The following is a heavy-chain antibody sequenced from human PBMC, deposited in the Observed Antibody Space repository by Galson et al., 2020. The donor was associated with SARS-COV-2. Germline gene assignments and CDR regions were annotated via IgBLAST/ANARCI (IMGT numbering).Heavy chain of an antibody. CDR3: AKDKTYDSSGRHFQH. CDR2: ISWNSGSI. CDR1: GFTFDDYA. J-gene: IGHJ1*01. Sequence: GGSLRLSYAASGFTFDDYAMHWVRQAPGKGLEWVSGISWNSGSIGYADSVKGRFTISRDNAKNSLYLQMNSLRAEDTALYYCAKDKTYDSSGRHFQHWGQGTLVTVSS. V-gene: IGHV3-9*01. D-gene: IGHD3-22*01.